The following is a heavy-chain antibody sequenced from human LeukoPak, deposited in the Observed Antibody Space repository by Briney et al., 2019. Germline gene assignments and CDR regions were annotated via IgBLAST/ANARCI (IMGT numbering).Heavy chain of an antibody. Sequence: GGSLRLSCAASGFTLSNHAMHWVRRATGKGLEWASAVGIAGDTFYPGSVKGRFTISRENAKNSLYLQMNSLRAEDTAVYYCARQMTPHGNFDYWGQGTLVTVSS. CDR2: VGIAGDT. V-gene: IGHV3-13*01. J-gene: IGHJ4*02. CDR3: ARQMTPHGNFDY. CDR1: GFTLSNHA. D-gene: IGHD1-26*01.